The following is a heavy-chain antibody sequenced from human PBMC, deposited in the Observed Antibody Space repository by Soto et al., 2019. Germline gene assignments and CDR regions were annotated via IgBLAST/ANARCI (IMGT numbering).Heavy chain of an antibody. CDR2: IIPIFGTA. Sequence: ASVKVSCKASGGTFSSHAISWVRQAPGQGLEWMGGIIPIFGTANYAQKFQGRVTITADESTSTAYMELSSLRSDDTAVYYCARENYYDSSGYEGAFDIWGQGTMVTVSS. D-gene: IGHD3-22*01. J-gene: IGHJ3*02. CDR3: ARENYYDSSGYEGAFDI. CDR1: GGTFSSHA. V-gene: IGHV1-69*13.